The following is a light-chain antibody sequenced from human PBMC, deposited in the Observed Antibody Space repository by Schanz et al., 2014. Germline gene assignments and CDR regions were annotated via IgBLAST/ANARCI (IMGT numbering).Light chain of an antibody. CDR1: SRDVGVYNY. CDR2: DVT. J-gene: IGLJ3*02. CDR3: CSYAGSVTWV. V-gene: IGLV2-14*01. Sequence: QSALTQPASVSGSPGQSITISCTGTSRDVGVYNYVSWYQQHPGKAPKLMIYDVTNRPSGVSNRFSGSKSGNTASLSISGLQADDEADYYCCSYAGSVTWVFGGGTKLTVL.